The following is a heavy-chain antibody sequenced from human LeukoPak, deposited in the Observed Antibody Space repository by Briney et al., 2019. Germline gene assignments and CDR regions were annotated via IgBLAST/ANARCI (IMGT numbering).Heavy chain of an antibody. Sequence: GSSVKVSCKASGGTFGSYAISWVRQAPGQGLEWMGGIIPIFGTANYAQKFQGRVTMTRNTSISTAYMELSSLRSEDTAVYYCAMRYYDFWSGSYYFDYWGQGTLVTVSS. CDR1: GGTFGSYA. J-gene: IGHJ4*02. V-gene: IGHV1-69*05. CDR2: IIPIFGTA. CDR3: AMRYYDFWSGSYYFDY. D-gene: IGHD3-3*01.